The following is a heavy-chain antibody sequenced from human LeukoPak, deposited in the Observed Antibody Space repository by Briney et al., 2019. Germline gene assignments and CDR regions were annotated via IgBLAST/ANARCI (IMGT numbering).Heavy chain of an antibody. Sequence: ASVKVSCKASGYTFTDYYIHWVRQAPGQGLEWVAWINPNNGGPNYAQKFQGRVTVTRDTSISTAYMELSRLTSDDTAVYYCARNPCSGGSCYSNWFDPWGQGTLVTVSS. D-gene: IGHD2-15*01. V-gene: IGHV1-2*02. CDR1: GYTFTDYY. CDR2: INPNNGGP. J-gene: IGHJ5*02. CDR3: ARNPCSGGSCYSNWFDP.